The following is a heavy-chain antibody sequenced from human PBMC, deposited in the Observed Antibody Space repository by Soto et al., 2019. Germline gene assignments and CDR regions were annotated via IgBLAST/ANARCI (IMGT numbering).Heavy chain of an antibody. D-gene: IGHD5-18*01. CDR1: GFTFSSYA. V-gene: IGHV3-30-3*01. Sequence: GGSLRLSCAASGFTFSSYAMHWVRQAPGKGLEWVAVISYDGSNKYYADSVKGRFTISRDNSKNTLYLQMNSLRAEDTAVYYCARDKWIQLWLGSMDVWGQGTTVTVSS. CDR3: ARDKWIQLWLGSMDV. CDR2: ISYDGSNK. J-gene: IGHJ6*02.